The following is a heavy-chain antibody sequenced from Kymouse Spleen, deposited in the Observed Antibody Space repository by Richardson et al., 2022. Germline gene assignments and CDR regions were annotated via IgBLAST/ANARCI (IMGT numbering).Heavy chain of an antibody. CDR2: ISYDGSNK. CDR3: AKEVLWFGESDGMDV. CDR1: GFTFSSYG. J-gene: IGHJ6*02. Sequence: QVQLVESGGGVVQPGRSLRLSCAASGFTFSSYGMHWVRQAPGKGLEWVAVISYDGSNKYYADSVKGRFTISRDNSKNTLYLQMNSLRAEDTAVYYCAKEVLWFGESDGMDVWGQGTTVTVSS. V-gene: IGHV3-30*18. D-gene: IGHD3-10*01.